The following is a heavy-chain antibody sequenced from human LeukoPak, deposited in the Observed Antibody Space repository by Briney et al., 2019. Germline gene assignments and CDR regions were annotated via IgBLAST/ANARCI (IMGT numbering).Heavy chain of an antibody. CDR3: ASSVVAATLLGYHYYGMDV. CDR1: GYTFTSYD. CDR2: MNPNSGNT. Sequence: ASVKVSCKASGYTFTSYDINWVRQATGQGLEWMGWMNPNSGNTGYAQKFQGRVTMTRNTSISTAYMELSSLRSEDTAVYYCASSVVAATLLGYHYYGMDVWGQGTTVTVSS. J-gene: IGHJ6*02. V-gene: IGHV1-8*01. D-gene: IGHD2-15*01.